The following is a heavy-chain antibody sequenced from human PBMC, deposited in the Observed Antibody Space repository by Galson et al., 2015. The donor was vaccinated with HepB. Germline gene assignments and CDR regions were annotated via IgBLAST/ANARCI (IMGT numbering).Heavy chain of an antibody. V-gene: IGHV3-43*01. CDR3: AKEVGGYGDLAFEN. J-gene: IGHJ4*02. CDR1: GFTFNDYT. CDR2: ISWDGLTT. D-gene: IGHD3-10*01. Sequence: SLRLSCAASGFTFNDYTMHWLRQVPAKGLEWVSLISWDGLTTYYADSVEGRFTISRDNNNNSLYLQMNSLITEDTALYYCAKEVGGYGDLAFENWGQGTLVTVSS.